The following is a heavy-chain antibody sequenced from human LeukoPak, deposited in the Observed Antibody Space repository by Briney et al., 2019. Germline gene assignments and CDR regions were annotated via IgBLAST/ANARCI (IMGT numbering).Heavy chain of an antibody. CDR3: ARDKGYGSGSLYAMDV. J-gene: IGHJ6*02. CDR1: GYTFTGYS. CDR2: INPNSGGT. D-gene: IGHD3-10*01. Sequence: ASVKVSCKASGYTFTGYSMHWVRQAPGQGLEWMGWINPNSGGTKYAQKFQGRVTMTRDTSISTAYMELSRPRSDDTAVYYCARDKGYGSGSLYAMDVWGQGTTVTVS. V-gene: IGHV1-2*02.